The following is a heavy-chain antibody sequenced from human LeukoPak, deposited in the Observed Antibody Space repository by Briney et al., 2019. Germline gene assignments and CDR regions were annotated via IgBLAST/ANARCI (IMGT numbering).Heavy chain of an antibody. CDR1: GGTFSSYA. CDR3: AREGRGAIFDY. CDR2: IIPIFGTA. Sequence: SVKVSCKASGGTFSSYAISWVRQAPGQGLEWMGGIIPIFGTANYAQKFQGRVTITADKSTSTAYMELSCLRSEDTAVYYCAREGRGAIFDYWGQGTLVTVSS. D-gene: IGHD3-10*01. J-gene: IGHJ4*02. V-gene: IGHV1-69*06.